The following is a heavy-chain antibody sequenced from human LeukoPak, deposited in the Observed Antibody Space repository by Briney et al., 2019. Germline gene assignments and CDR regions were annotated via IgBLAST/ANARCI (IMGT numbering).Heavy chain of an antibody. D-gene: IGHD3-16*01. J-gene: IGHJ3*02. CDR2: IYYSGST. CDR3: ARDRLRHLGAFDI. V-gene: IGHV4-59*01. CDR1: GGSISSYY. Sequence: KPSETLSLTCTVSGGSISSYYWSWIRQPPGKRLEWIGYIYYSGSTNYNPSLKSRVTISVDTSKNQFSLKLSSLTAADTAVYYCARDRLRHLGAFDIWGQGTMVTVSS.